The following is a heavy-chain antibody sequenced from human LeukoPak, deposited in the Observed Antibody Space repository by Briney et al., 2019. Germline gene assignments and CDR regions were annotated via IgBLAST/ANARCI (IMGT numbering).Heavy chain of an antibody. CDR2: ISSRSSYI. CDR1: GFTFSSYN. V-gene: IGHV3-21*01. Sequence: PGGSLRLSCAASGFTFSSYNMKWVRQAPGKGLEWVSSISSRSSYIFYADSVKGRFTISRDNAKKSLYLQMNSLRAEDTAVYYCANAPTGEHDHYWGHGTLVTVSS. CDR3: ANAPTGEHDHY. D-gene: IGHD4-17*01. J-gene: IGHJ4*01.